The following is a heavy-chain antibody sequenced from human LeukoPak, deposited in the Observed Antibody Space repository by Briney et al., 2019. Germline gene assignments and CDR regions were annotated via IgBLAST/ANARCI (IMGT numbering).Heavy chain of an antibody. CDR1: GFTFSSYA. D-gene: IGHD2-21*02. CDR2: ISYDGSNK. CDR3: ARDRYCGGDRYSYYFDY. Sequence: GGSLRLSCAASGFTFSSYAMSWVRQAPGKGLEWVAVISYDGSNKYYADSVKGRFTISRDNSKNTLYLQMNSLRAEDTAVYYCARDRYCGGDRYSYYFDYWGQGTLVTVSS. V-gene: IGHV3-30-3*01. J-gene: IGHJ4*02.